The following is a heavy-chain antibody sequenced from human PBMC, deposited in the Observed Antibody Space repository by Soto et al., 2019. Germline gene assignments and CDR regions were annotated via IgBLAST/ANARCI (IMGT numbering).Heavy chain of an antibody. V-gene: IGHV6-1*01. Sequence: SQTLSLTCAISGDRVSSNSAAWTWLRPSPSRGLELLGRTYYRSKWYNDYAVSVKSRITINPDTSKNQFSLQLNSVTPEDTAVDYCARDTYYYYMDVWGKGTTVTVSS. CDR2: TYYRSKWYN. J-gene: IGHJ6*03. CDR3: ARDTYYYYMDV. CDR1: GDRVSSNSAA.